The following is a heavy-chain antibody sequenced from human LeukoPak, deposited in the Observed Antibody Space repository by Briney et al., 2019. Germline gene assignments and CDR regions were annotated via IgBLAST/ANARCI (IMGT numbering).Heavy chain of an antibody. CDR3: ARDIVMVTYWFDP. D-gene: IGHD5-18*01. Sequence: ASVTVSCKASGYTFTGYYMHWVRQAPGQGLEWTGWINPNSGGTNYAQKFQGRVTMTRDTFISTAYMELSRLRSDDTAVYYCARDIVMVTYWFDPWGQGTLVTVSS. V-gene: IGHV1-2*02. J-gene: IGHJ5*02. CDR1: GYTFTGYY. CDR2: INPNSGGT.